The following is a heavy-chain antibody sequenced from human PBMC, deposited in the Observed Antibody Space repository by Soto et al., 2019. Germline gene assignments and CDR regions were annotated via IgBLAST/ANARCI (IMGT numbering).Heavy chain of an antibody. CDR1: GCTISSGGYS. CDR2: IYHSGST. D-gene: IGHD4-4*01. Sequence: SETLSLTCAVSGCTISSGGYSWSWTRQPPGKGLEWIGYIYHSGSTYYNPSLKSRVTISVDRSKNQFSLNLSSVTAADTAVYYCARGMTTVTTYDYWGQGTLVTVSS. V-gene: IGHV4-30-2*01. CDR3: ARGMTTVTTYDY. J-gene: IGHJ4*02.